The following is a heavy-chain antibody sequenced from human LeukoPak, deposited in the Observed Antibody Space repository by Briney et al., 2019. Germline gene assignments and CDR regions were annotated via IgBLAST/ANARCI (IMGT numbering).Heavy chain of an antibody. CDR2: IRYDGSNK. J-gene: IGHJ4*02. D-gene: IGHD6-6*01. CDR1: GFTFSSYG. CDR3: AKGGGLGSSGPIDY. Sequence: GGSLRLSCAASGFTFSSYGMHWVRQAPGKGLEWVAFIRYDGSNKYYADSVKGRFTISRDNSKNTLYLQMNSLRAEDTAVYYCAKGGGLGSSGPIDYWGQGTLVTVSS. V-gene: IGHV3-30*02.